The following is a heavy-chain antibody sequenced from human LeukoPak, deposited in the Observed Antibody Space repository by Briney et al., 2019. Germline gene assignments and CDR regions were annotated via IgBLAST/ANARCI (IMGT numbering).Heavy chain of an antibody. V-gene: IGHV1-18*01. CDR2: ISAYIGNT. CDR1: GYTFTNYG. Sequence: ASVKVSCKASGYTFTNYGISWVRQAPGQGLEWMGWISAYIGNTNYAQNLQGRVTMTTDTSTTTASMELRSLRSDDTAVYYCARARGMVGNFDYWGQGTLVTVSS. D-gene: IGHD3-10*02. CDR3: ARARGMVGNFDY. J-gene: IGHJ4*02.